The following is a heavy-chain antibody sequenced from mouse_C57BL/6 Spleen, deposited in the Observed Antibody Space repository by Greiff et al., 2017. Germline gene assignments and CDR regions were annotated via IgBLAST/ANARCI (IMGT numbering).Heavy chain of an antibody. CDR1: GFTFSSYT. J-gene: IGHJ4*01. CDR3: AREYYSNYGVYYAMDY. D-gene: IGHD2-5*01. CDR2: ISGGGGNP. Sequence: EVKLMESGGGLVKPGGSLKLSCAASGFTFSSYTMSWVRQTPEKRLEWVATISGGGGNPSYPDRVKGRFTLSRYNAKNTLYLQMSRLRSEDTSLYYCAREYYSNYGVYYAMDYWGQGTSVTVSS. V-gene: IGHV5-9*01.